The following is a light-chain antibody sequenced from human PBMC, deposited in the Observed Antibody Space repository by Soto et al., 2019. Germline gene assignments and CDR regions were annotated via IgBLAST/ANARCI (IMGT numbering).Light chain of an antibody. CDR2: DTS. V-gene: IGKV3-11*01. J-gene: IGKJ4*01. CDR3: QQRTNWLT. CDR1: ESVSDY. Sequence: EIVLTQSPATLSLSPGERATLSCRASESVSDYIAWYQQKPGQPPRLVIYDTSKRATGVPARFSGSGSGTDFTLTISSLGPEDFAVYYCQQRTNWLTFGGGTKVEIK.